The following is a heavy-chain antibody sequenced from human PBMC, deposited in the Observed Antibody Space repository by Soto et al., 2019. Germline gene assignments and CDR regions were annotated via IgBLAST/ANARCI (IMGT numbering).Heavy chain of an antibody. CDR2: ISSNGGYT. J-gene: IGHJ4*02. CDR1: GFTFSSYA. D-gene: IGHD3-22*01. Sequence: GGSLRLSCAASGFTFSSYAMHWVRQAPGKGLEYVSAISSNGGYTYYANSVKGRFTISRDNSKNTLYLQMDSLRAEDMAVYYCASQSHYSSGYSFDYWGQGTLVTVSS. V-gene: IGHV3-64*01. CDR3: ASQSHYSSGYSFDY.